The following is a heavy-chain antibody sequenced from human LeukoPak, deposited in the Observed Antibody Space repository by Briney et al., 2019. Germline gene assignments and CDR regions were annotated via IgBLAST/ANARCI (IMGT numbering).Heavy chain of an antibody. V-gene: IGHV3-30*04. D-gene: IGHD6-6*01. CDR2: ISYDGSNK. J-gene: IGHJ4*02. CDR1: GFTFSSYA. CDR3: EGDIAAPPKYYFDY. Sequence: GGSLRLSCAASGFTFSSYAMHWVRQAPGKGLEWVAVISYDGSNKYYADSVKGRFTISRDNSKNTLYLQMNSLRAEDTAVYYCEGDIAAPPKYYFDYWGQGTLVTVSS.